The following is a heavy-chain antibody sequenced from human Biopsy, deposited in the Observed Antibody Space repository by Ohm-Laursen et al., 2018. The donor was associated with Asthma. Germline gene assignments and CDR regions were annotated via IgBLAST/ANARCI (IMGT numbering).Heavy chain of an antibody. CDR3: ARTTYGHDGFDP. V-gene: IGHV4-61*01. CDR1: GGSVSTGSYY. CDR2: MYYTGSD. J-gene: IGHJ5*02. Sequence: SQTLSLTCTVSGGSVSTGSYYWSWIRQPPGKGLEWLGYMYYTGSDNYNPSLKSRVTISVDTSKNQFSLSLTSVTAADTAVYYCARTTYGHDGFDPWGQGTRVTVSS. D-gene: IGHD4-17*01.